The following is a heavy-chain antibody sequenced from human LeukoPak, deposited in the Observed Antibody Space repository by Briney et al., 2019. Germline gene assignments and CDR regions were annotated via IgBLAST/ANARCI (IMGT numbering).Heavy chain of an antibody. CDR3: ARSRRMYYYDSSGYYYFDY. D-gene: IGHD3-22*01. V-gene: IGHV3-66*01. CDR1: GFTVSSSY. J-gene: IGHJ4*02. CDR2: IYSGGST. Sequence: GGSLRLSCAASGFTVSSSYMSWVRQAPGKGLEWVSVIYSGGSTYYADSVKGRFTISRDNSKNTLYLQMNSLRAEDTAVYYCARSRRMYYYDSSGYYYFDYWGQGTLVTVSS.